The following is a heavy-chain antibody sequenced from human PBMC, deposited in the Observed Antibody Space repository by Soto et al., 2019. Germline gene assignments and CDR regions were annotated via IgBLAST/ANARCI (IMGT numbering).Heavy chain of an antibody. CDR1: GDYLQY. CDR2: INFGGST. CDR3: VRESVASGPNYFDT. J-gene: IGHJ5*02. Sequence: QLQLQESGPGLVRPSETLSLTCAGSGDYLQYGGWIRQPPGKGLEWIGNINFGGSTYYNPSLKSRVTISVDRSENQFSLKLTSVTAADTAVYYCVRESVASGPNYFDTWGPGTLVTVSS. V-gene: IGHV4-39*07. D-gene: IGHD6-6*01.